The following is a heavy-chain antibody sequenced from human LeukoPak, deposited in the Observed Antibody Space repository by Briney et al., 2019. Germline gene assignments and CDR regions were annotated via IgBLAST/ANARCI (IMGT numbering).Heavy chain of an antibody. J-gene: IGHJ6*03. D-gene: IGHD3-10*01. CDR2: ISYDGSNK. Sequence: GGSLRLSCAASGFTFSSYGMHWVRQAPGKGLEWVAVISYDGSNKYYADSVKGRFTISRDNSKNTLYLQMISLRAEDTAVYYCAKGVGGSANYYYMDVWGKGTTVTVSS. CDR1: GFTFSSYG. V-gene: IGHV3-30*18. CDR3: AKGVGGSANYYYMDV.